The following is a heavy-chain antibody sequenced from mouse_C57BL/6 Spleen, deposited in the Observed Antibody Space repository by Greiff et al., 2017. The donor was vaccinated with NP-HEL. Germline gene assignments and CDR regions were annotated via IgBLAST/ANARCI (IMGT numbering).Heavy chain of an antibody. V-gene: IGHV1-64*01. J-gene: IGHJ1*03. CDR3: AMGTTVVDWYFDV. D-gene: IGHD1-1*01. CDR1: GYTFTSYW. CDR2: IHPNSGST. Sequence: QVQLQQPGAELVKPGASVKLSCKASGYTFTSYWMHWVKQRPGQGLEWIGMIHPNSGSTNYNEKFKSKATLTVDKSSSTAYMQLSSLTSEDSAVYYCAMGTTVVDWYFDVWGTGTTVTVSS.